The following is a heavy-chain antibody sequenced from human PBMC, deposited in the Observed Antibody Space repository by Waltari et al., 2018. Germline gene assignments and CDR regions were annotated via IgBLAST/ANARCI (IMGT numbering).Heavy chain of an antibody. CDR2: IYSDGST. D-gene: IGHD6-6*01. Sequence: QVQLQESGPGLVKPSETLSPTCTVSGGSIRAYYWNWIRQTPGKGLEWIGNIYSDGSTDYNPSLQSRITISIDTSKKEFSLKLSSVTAADTATYYCARMIEYRNSWDAFDVWGQGTMVTVSS. CDR3: ARMIEYRNSWDAFDV. V-gene: IGHV4-4*09. J-gene: IGHJ3*01. CDR1: GGSIRAYY.